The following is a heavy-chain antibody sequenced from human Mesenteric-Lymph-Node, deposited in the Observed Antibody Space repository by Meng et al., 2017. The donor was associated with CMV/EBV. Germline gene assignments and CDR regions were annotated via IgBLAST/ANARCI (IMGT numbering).Heavy chain of an antibody. CDR2: INQDGSEK. Sequence: GESLKISCAASGFTFSSYWMSWVRQAPGKGLEWVANINQDGSEKYYVDSVKGRFTISRDNAKNSLFLEMNSLRAEDTAVYYCARDSGSYRLDYYYYYGMDVWGQGTTVTVSS. J-gene: IGHJ6*02. CDR1: GFTFSSYW. CDR3: ARDSGSYRLDYYYYYGMDV. V-gene: IGHV3-7*01. D-gene: IGHD1-26*01.